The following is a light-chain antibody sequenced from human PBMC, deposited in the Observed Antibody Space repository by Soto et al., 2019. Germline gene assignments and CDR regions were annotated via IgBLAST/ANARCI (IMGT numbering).Light chain of an antibody. CDR3: QRGSKWPLT. CDR1: QRVGDS. Sequence: EIVVTQSPATMSLSPGERATPSCRASQRVGDSLAGYQQKLGQAPRLLIYDTSNRATGVPARFSGSGCGTDFTVTVSSLHPEDCAVYYCQRGSKWPLTLGQGTRLEIK. CDR2: DTS. V-gene: IGKV3-11*01. J-gene: IGKJ5*01.